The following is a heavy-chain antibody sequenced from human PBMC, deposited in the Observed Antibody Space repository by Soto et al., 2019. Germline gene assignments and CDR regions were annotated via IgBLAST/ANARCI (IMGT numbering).Heavy chain of an antibody. Sequence: GESLKISCKGSGYSFFSHWIGWVRQMPGKGLEWVGIIYPADSETRYSPSFQGQVTISVDKSINTAYLRWRSLKASATAMYYCARRPWLSGYYDYWGQGTRGAVSS. J-gene: IGHJ4*02. D-gene: IGHD3-22*01. CDR3: ARRPWLSGYYDY. CDR2: IYPADSET. CDR1: GYSFFSHW. V-gene: IGHV5-51*01.